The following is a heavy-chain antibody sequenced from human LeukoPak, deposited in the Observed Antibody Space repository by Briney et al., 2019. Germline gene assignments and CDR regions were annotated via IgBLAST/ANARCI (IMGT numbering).Heavy chain of an antibody. D-gene: IGHD3-16*01. CDR1: EFPFSSHA. Sequence: GGSLRLSCVASEFPFSSHAMCWVRQAPGKGLEWVSSIDISGGATWYADSVRGRFIISRDNSKNTLYLQMTSLRVEDTALYYCANEIRPNDYWGQGTLVSVSS. CDR3: ANEIRPNDY. CDR2: IDISGGAT. J-gene: IGHJ4*02. V-gene: IGHV3-23*05.